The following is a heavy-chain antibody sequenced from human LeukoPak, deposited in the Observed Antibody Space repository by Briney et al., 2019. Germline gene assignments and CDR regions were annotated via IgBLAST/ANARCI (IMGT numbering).Heavy chain of an antibody. J-gene: IGHJ4*02. CDR2: INHSGST. Sequence: SETLSLTCAVYGGSFSGYYWSWLRQPPGKGLEWIGEINHSGSTNYNPSLKSRVTISVDTSKNQFSLKLSSVTAADTAVYYCARGASFWSGYYTGLFDYWGQGTLVTVSS. CDR1: GGSFSGYY. CDR3: ARGASFWSGYYTGLFDY. V-gene: IGHV4-34*01. D-gene: IGHD3-3*01.